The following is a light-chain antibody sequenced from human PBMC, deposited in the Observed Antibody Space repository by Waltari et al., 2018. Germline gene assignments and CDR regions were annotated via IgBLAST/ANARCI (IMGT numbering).Light chain of an antibody. CDR3: YSRDSSGDHLRV. Sequence: SSELTQDPAVSVALGQTVRLTCQGHSTRVHYASWYQQKPGQAPVLVIYGKNNRPSGIPDRFSGSSSGNTASLTITGAQAEDEAEYYCYSRDSSGDHLRVFGAGTKVTVL. V-gene: IGLV3-19*01. CDR2: GKN. CDR1: STRVHY. J-gene: IGLJ1*01.